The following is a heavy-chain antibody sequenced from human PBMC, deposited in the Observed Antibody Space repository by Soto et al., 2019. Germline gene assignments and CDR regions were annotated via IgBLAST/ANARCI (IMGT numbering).Heavy chain of an antibody. CDR1: GGSFGGYY. V-gene: IGHV4-34*01. CDR3: ARWTYDFWSGYSPYNWFDP. D-gene: IGHD3-3*01. CDR2: INHSGST. Sequence: QVQLQQWGAGLLKPSETLSLTCAVYGGSFGGYYWSWIRQPPGKGLEWIGEINHSGSTNYNPSLKSRVTISVDTSKNQFSLKLSSVTAADTAVYYCARWTYDFWSGYSPYNWFDPWGQGTLVTVSS. J-gene: IGHJ5*02.